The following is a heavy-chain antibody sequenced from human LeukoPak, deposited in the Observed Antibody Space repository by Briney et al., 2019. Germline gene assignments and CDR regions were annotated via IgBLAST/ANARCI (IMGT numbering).Heavy chain of an antibody. V-gene: IGHV4-39*07. D-gene: IGHD3-22*01. J-gene: IGHJ5*02. CDR1: GGSISSSSYY. CDR3: ARLNYYDSSRARDWFDP. CDR2: INHSGST. Sequence: PSETLSLTCTVSGGSISSSSYYWGWIRQPPGKGLEWIGEINHSGSTNYNPSLKSRVTISVDTSKNQFSLKLSSVTAADTAVYYCARLNYYDSSRARDWFDPWGQGTLVTVSS.